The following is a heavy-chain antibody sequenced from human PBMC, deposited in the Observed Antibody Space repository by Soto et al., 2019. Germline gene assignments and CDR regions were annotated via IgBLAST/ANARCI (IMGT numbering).Heavy chain of an antibody. D-gene: IGHD2-15*01. J-gene: IGHJ3*02. CDR1: GFTVSSHA. Sequence: EVQVLESGGGLVQPGGSLRLSCEGSGFTVSSHAMTWIRQAPGKGPEWVSTITADGGTYYADSVKGRFAMSRDTSDSILYLQMNSLGAEDTAAYYCAPHVSCSGGSCQYDAFAIRGQGTMVTVSS. V-gene: IGHV3-23*01. CDR3: APHVSCSGGSCQYDAFAI. CDR2: ITADGGT.